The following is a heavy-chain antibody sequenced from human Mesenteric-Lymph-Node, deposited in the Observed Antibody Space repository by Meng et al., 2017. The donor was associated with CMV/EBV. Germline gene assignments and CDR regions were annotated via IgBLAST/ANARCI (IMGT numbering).Heavy chain of an antibody. V-gene: IGHV6-1*01. J-gene: IGHJ4*02. D-gene: IGHD5-12*01. CDR1: GDRVSRNRGP. CDR3: VTGATIFDY. CDR2: TYHRSKWYS. Sequence: CAISGDRVSRNRGPWHWIRQSPSRGLEWLGRTYHRSKWYSDYAVSVKSRITINPDTSKNQFSLQLNSVTPEDTAVYYCVTGATIFDYWGQGTLVTVSS.